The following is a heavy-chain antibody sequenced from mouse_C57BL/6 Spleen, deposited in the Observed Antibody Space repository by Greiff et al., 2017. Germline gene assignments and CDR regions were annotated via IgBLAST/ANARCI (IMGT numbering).Heavy chain of an antibody. CDR2: IDPNSGGT. Sequence: QQSCKASGYTFTSYWMHWVKQRPGRGLEWIGRIDPNSGGTKYNEKFKSKATLTVDKPSSTAYMQLSSLTSEDSAVYYCARSDTTGYAMDYWGQGTSVTVSS. V-gene: IGHV1-72*01. CDR3: ARSDTTGYAMDY. CDR1: GYTFTSYW. D-gene: IGHD1-1*01. J-gene: IGHJ4*01.